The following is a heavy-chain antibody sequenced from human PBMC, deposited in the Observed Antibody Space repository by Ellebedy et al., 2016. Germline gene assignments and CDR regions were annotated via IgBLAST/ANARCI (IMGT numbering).Heavy chain of an antibody. J-gene: IGHJ4*02. CDR3: ARSGIVVVPAAKGTRVGTTFDY. V-gene: IGHV4-34*01. D-gene: IGHD2-2*01. CDR2: INHSGST. Sequence: SETLSLXXAVYGGSFSGYYWSWIRQPPGKGLEWIGEINHSGSTNYNPSLKSRVTISVDTSKNQFSLKLSSVTAADTAVYYCARSGIVVVPAAKGTRVGTTFDYWGQGTLVTVSS. CDR1: GGSFSGYY.